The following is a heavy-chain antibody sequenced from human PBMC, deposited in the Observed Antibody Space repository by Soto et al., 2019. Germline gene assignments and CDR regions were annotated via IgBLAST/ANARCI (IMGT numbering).Heavy chain of an antibody. CDR2: ISYDGSNK. Sequence: GGSLRLSCAASGFTFSSYGMHWVRQAPGKGLEWVAVISYDGSNKYYADSVKGRFTISRDNSKNTLYLQMNSLRAEDTAVYYCAKTLLTTNYYYGMDVWGQGTTVTVSS. J-gene: IGHJ6*02. V-gene: IGHV3-30*18. D-gene: IGHD3-3*01. CDR1: GFTFSSYG. CDR3: AKTLLTTNYYYGMDV.